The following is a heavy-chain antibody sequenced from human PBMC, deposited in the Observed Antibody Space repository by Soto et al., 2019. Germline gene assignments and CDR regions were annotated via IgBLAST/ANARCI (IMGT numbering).Heavy chain of an antibody. D-gene: IGHD5-12*01. J-gene: IGHJ4*02. CDR1: GCSIRTGGYY. V-gene: IGHV4-31*11. CDR2: IYYSGST. CDR3: ARGGYAPALFDY. Sequence: ILYVTYAVSGCSIRTGGYYWSWIRQHPGKGLEWIGYIYYSGSTYYNPSLKSRVTISVDTSKNQFSLKLSSVTAADTAVYYCARGGYAPALFDYWGQGTLVTV.